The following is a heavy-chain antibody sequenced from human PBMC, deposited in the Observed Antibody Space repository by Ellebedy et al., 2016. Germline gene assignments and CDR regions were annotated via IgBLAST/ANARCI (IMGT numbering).Heavy chain of an antibody. CDR3: VAKGVRTNSFDI. CDR2: ISYDGSNK. V-gene: IGHV3-30*03. CDR1: GFTFSNYG. J-gene: IGHJ3*02. Sequence: GESLKISXAASGFTFSNYGMHWVRQAPGKGLEWVAIISYDGSNKYYADSVKGRFTISRDNSKNTLYLQMNSLRVEDTAIYYCVAKGVRTNSFDIWGQGTMITVSS.